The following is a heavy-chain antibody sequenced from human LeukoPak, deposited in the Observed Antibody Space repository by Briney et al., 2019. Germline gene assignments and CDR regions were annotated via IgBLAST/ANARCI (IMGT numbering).Heavy chain of an antibody. CDR2: IRGKIGPT. V-gene: IGHV3-23*01. CDR1: GFTSNKFD. CDR3: ARGDDYVDSGSSLLSDY. J-gene: IGHJ4*02. Sequence: PGGSLRLSCAASGFTSNKFDMSWARQTPGKRLEWVSGIRGKIGPTYYADSVKGGFTISRDNSRNTVYLQMNNLRADDTAVYYCARGDDYVDSGSSLLSDYWGQGTLVTISS. D-gene: IGHD3-16*01.